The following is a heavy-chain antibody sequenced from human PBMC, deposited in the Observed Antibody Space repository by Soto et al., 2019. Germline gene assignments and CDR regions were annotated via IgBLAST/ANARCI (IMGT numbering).Heavy chain of an antibody. D-gene: IGHD1-26*01. J-gene: IGHJ4*02. CDR3: ARDGPRSGSFKSDYFDH. CDR2: IYYSGST. V-gene: IGHV4-59*01. CDR1: GGSISSYY. Sequence: SETLSLTCTVSGGSISSYYWSWIRQPPGKGLERIGYIYYSGSTNYNPSLKSRVTISVDTSKDQFSLKLSSVTAADTAVYYCARDGPRSGSFKSDYFDHWGQGTLVTVSS.